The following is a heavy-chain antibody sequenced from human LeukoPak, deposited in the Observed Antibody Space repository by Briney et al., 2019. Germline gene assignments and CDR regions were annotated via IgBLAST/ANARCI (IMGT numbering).Heavy chain of an antibody. V-gene: IGHV1-2*02. J-gene: IGHJ4*02. Sequence: GASVKVSCKASGYTFTSYYMHWERQAPGQGLEWMGWIDTSNGATKYAPKFKGRVTITRETSIGTAYMELTNLISDDTAIYACASEAYCNGNRCSLQRVASWGQETLVTVSA. CDR2: IDTSNGAT. CDR1: GYTFTSYY. CDR3: ASEAYCNGNRCSLQRVAS. D-gene: IGHD2/OR15-2a*01.